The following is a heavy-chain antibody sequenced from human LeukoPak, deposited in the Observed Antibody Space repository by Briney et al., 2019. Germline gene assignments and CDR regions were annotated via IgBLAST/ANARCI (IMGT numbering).Heavy chain of an antibody. CDR2: IYYSGST. CDR1: GGSISSYY. V-gene: IGHV4-59*01. Sequence: KPSETLSLTCTVSGGSISSYYWSWIRQPPGKGLEWIGYIYYSGSTNYNPSLKSQVTISVDTSKNQFSLKLSSMTAADTAVYYCARDRSLDIVVVPDYYYGMDVWGKGTTVTVSS. J-gene: IGHJ6*04. D-gene: IGHD2-2*03. CDR3: ARDRSLDIVVVPDYYYGMDV.